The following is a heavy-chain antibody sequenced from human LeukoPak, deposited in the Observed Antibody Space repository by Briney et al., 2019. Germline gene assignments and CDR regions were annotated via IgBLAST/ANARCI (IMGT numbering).Heavy chain of an antibody. J-gene: IGHJ4*02. CDR1: RFTFSNYG. D-gene: IGHD6-13*01. CDR2: IRFDGSNK. V-gene: IGHV3-30*02. Sequence: GGSLRLSCAASRFTFSNYGMHWVRQAPGKGLEWVAFIRFDGSNKIYADSVKGRFTISRDNSKNTLYLQMNSLRAEDTAVYYCAKKGSSSWYHFDYWGQGTLVTVSS. CDR3: AKKGSSSWYHFDY.